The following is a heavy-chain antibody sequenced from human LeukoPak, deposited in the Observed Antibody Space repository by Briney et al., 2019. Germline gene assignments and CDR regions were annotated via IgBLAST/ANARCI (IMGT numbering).Heavy chain of an antibody. Sequence: QPGGSLRLSCAASGFTFSSYEMNWVRQAPGKGLEWVSYISSSGSTICYADSVKGRFTISRDNAKNSLSLQMNSLRAEDTAVYYCARDSYSSGVFDYWGQGILVTVSS. J-gene: IGHJ4*02. V-gene: IGHV3-48*03. CDR2: ISSSGSTI. CDR3: ARDSYSSGVFDY. CDR1: GFTFSSYE. D-gene: IGHD6-19*01.